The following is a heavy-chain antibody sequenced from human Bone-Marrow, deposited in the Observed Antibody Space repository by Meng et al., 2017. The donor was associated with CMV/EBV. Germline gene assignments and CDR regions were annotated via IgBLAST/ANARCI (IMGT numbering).Heavy chain of an antibody. J-gene: IGHJ4*02. CDR3: ARVSPAARRVRGGGPYYFDY. Sequence: SVKVSCKDSGGTFSSYAISWVRQAPGQGLEWMGGIIPIFGTANYAQKFQGRVTITTDESTSTAYMELSSLRSEDTAVYYCARVSPAARRVRGGGPYYFDYWGQGTLVTVSS. CDR1: GGTFSSYA. D-gene: IGHD2-2*01. V-gene: IGHV1-69*05. CDR2: IIPIFGTA.